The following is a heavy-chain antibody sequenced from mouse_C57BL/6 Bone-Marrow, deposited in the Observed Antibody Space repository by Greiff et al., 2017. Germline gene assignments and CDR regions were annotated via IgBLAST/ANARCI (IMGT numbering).Heavy chain of an antibody. V-gene: IGHV1-82*01. CDR2: IYPGDGDT. J-gene: IGHJ3*01. Sequence: QVQLQQSGPELVKPGASVKISCTASGYAFSSSWMNWVKQRPGQGLEWIGRIYPGDGDTNYTGKFQGKATLTADKSSSTAYMQLSSLTSEDSAVYFRHYDYGAYWGKGTLVTVSA. D-gene: IGHD2-4*01. CDR1: GYAFSSSW. CDR3: HYDYGAY.